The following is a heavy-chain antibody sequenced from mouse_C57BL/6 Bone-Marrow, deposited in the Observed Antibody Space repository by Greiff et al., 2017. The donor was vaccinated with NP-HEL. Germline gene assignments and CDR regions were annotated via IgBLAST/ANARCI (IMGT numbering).Heavy chain of an antibody. D-gene: IGHD3-2*02. J-gene: IGHJ4*01. CDR1: GYTFTGYW. Sequence: VKLMESGAELMKPGASVKLSCKATGYTFTGYWIEWVKQRPGHGLEWIGEILPGSGSTNYNEKFKGKATFTADTSSNTAYMQLSSLTTEDSAIYYCARTRDSSGYVGYAMDYWGQGTSVTVSS. V-gene: IGHV1-9*01. CDR3: ARTRDSSGYVGYAMDY. CDR2: ILPGSGST.